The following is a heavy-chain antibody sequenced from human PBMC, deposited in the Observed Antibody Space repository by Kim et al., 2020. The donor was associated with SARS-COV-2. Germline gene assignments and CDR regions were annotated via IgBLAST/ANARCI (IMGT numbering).Heavy chain of an antibody. CDR1: GFTFSDYY. D-gene: IGHD2-15*01. J-gene: IGHJ4*02. V-gene: IGHV3-11*06. CDR2: ISSSSSHT. CDR3: ARGGRVEAANYCSSGSCYSIEVGDY. Sequence: GGSLRLSCAASGFTFSDYYMSWIRQAPGKGLEWVSYISSSSSHTNYADSVKGRFTISRDNAKNSLYLQMNSLRAEDTAVYYCARGGRVEAANYCSSGSCYSIEVGDYWDQGTLVTVSS.